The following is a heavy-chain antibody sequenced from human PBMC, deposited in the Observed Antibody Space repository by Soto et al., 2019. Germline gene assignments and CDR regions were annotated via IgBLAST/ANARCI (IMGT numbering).Heavy chain of an antibody. CDR3: TTGPPTDYYDSSGYYYVPSYYFDY. CDR2: IKSKTDGGTT. V-gene: IGHV3-15*01. CDR1: GFTFSNAW. J-gene: IGHJ4*02. D-gene: IGHD3-22*01. Sequence: EVQLVESGGGLVKPGGSLRLSCAASGFTFSNAWMSWVRQAPGKGLEWVGRIKSKTDGGTTDYAAPVKGRFTISRDDSKNTLYLQMNSLKTEDTAVYYCTTGPPTDYYDSSGYYYVPSYYFDYWGQGTLVTVSS.